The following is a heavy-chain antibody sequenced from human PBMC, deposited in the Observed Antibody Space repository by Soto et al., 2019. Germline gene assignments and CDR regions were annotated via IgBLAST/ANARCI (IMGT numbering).Heavy chain of an antibody. Sequence: ASVKVSCKASGYTFTSYYMHWVRQAPGQGLEWMGIINPSGGSTSYAQKFQGRVTMTRDTSTSTVYMELNSLRSEDTAVYYCARGGITMIVVSLAGGFDYWGQGTLVTVSS. V-gene: IGHV1-46*01. D-gene: IGHD3-22*01. CDR3: ARGGITMIVVSLAGGFDY. CDR1: GYTFTSYY. J-gene: IGHJ4*02. CDR2: INPSGGST.